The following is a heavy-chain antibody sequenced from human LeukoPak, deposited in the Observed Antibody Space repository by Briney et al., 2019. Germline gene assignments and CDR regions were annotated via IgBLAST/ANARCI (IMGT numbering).Heavy chain of an antibody. D-gene: IGHD6-19*01. CDR3: ARRDGAGTQRWFDP. Sequence: SETLSLTCTVSGGSISSGGYYWSWIRQHPGKGLEWIGYIYYSGSTYYNPSLKSRVTISVDTSKNQFSLKLSSVTAADTAVYYCARRDGAGTQRWFDPWGQGTLVTVSS. J-gene: IGHJ5*02. V-gene: IGHV4-31*03. CDR2: IYYSGST. CDR1: GGSISSGGYY.